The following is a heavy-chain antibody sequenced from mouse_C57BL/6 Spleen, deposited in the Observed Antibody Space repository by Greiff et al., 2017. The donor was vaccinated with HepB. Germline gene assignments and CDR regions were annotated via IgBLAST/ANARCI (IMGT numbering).Heavy chain of an antibody. V-gene: IGHV1-26*01. D-gene: IGHD1-1*01. CDR3: ARDDGSSYVDY. CDR2: INPNNGRT. CDR1: GYTFTDYY. Sequence: VQLQQSGPELVKPGASVKISCKASGYTFTDYYMNWVKQSHGKSLEWIGDINPNNGRTSYNQKFKGKATLTVDKSSSTAYMELRSLTSEDSAVYYCARDDGSSYVDYWGQGTTLTVSS. J-gene: IGHJ2*01.